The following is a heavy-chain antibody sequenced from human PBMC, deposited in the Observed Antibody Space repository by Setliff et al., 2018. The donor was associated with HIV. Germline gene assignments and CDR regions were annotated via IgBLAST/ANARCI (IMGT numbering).Heavy chain of an antibody. CDR3: ARVASYDFWSGYLHYFDY. CDR2: IYYSGST. Sequence: SETLSLTCAVSSYSISSGYYWGWIRQPPGKGLEWIGYIYYSGSTDSNPSLKSRVTISVDTSKNQFSLNLTSVTAADTAVYYCARVASYDFWSGYLHYFDYWGQGTPVTVS. J-gene: IGHJ4*02. V-gene: IGHV4-38-2*01. D-gene: IGHD3-3*01. CDR1: SYSISSGYY.